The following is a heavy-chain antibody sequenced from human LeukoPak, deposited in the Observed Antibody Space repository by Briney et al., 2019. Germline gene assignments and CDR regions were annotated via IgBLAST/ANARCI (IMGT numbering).Heavy chain of an antibody. CDR3: ASRLSSGSSFGY. V-gene: IGHV4-30-4*01. Sequence: PSETLSLTCTVSGGSISSGDYYWSWIRQPPGKGLEWIGYIYYSGSTYYNPSLKSRVTISVDTSKNQFSLKLSSVTAADTAVYYCASRLSSGSSFGYWGQGALVTVSS. CDR1: GGSISSGDYY. D-gene: IGHD6-19*01. J-gene: IGHJ4*02. CDR2: IYYSGST.